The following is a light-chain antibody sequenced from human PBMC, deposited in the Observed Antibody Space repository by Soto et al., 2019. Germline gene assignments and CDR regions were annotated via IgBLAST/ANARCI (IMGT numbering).Light chain of an antibody. J-gene: IGLJ2*01. CDR2: EVS. Sequence: QSALRQPASVSGSPGQSITISCTGTNSDVGGYNYVSWYQCHPGKAPKLILYEVSNRPSGVSNRFSGSKSGNTASLTISGLQSEDEAEYYCCSYGGSSNLVFGGGTKLTVL. CDR3: CSYGGSSNLV. V-gene: IGLV2-14*01. CDR1: NSDVGGYNY.